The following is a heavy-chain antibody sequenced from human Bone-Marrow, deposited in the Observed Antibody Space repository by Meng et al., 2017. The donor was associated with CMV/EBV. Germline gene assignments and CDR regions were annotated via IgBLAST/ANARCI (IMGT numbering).Heavy chain of an antibody. J-gene: IGHJ4*02. CDR2: ISGSGGST. Sequence: GESLKISCAASGFTFSSYWMSWVRQAPGKGLEWVSAISGSGGSTYYADSVKGRFTISRDNSKNTLYLQMNSLRAEDTAVYYCAKLRGYSFQDYFDYWGQRTLVTVSS. CDR1: GFTFSSYW. V-gene: IGHV3-23*01. D-gene: IGHD5-18*01. CDR3: AKLRGYSFQDYFDY.